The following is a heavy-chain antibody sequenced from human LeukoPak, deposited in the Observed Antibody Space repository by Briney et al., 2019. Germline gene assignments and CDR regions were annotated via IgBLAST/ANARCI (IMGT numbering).Heavy chain of an antibody. D-gene: IGHD1-1*01. CDR2: ISASGGST. V-gene: IGHV3-23*01. CDR3: AKHAGTTRQTKDY. CDR1: GVIFNNYA. Sequence: GGSLRLSCAVSGVIFNNYAMSWVRQAPGRGLEWVSVISASGGSTYYADSVKGRFTISRDNSNNRLYLEVNSLRAEDTAVYYCAKHAGTTRQTKDYWGQGTLVTVSS. J-gene: IGHJ4*02.